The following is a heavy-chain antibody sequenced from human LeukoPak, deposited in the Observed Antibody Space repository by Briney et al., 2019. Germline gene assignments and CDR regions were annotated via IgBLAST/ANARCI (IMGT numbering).Heavy chain of an antibody. Sequence: GGSLRLSXAASGFTFSDYYMSWIRQAPGKGMEWVSYISSSGSTIYYADSVKGRFTISRDNAKNSLYLQMNSLRAEDTAVYYCARRRGYSYGYDFDYWGQGTLVTVSS. V-gene: IGHV3-11*04. J-gene: IGHJ4*02. CDR3: ARRRGYSYGYDFDY. CDR2: ISSSGSTI. CDR1: GFTFSDYY. D-gene: IGHD5-18*01.